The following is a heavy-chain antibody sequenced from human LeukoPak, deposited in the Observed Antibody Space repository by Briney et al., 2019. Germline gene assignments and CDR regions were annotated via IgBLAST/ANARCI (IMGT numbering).Heavy chain of an antibody. CDR3: AKDRDGSGWLLDY. V-gene: IGHV3-30-3*01. Sequence: GGSLRLSCAASGFTFSSYAMHWVRQAPGKGLEWVAVISYDGSNKYYADSVKGRFTISRDNSKNTLYLQMNSLRAEDTAVYYCAKDRDGSGWLLDYWGQGTLVTVSS. CDR1: GFTFSSYA. D-gene: IGHD6-19*01. CDR2: ISYDGSNK. J-gene: IGHJ4*02.